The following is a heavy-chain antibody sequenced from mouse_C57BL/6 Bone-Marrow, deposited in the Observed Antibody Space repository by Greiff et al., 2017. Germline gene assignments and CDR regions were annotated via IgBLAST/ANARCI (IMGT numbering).Heavy chain of an antibody. CDR2: IDPENGDT. Sequence: EVNVVESGAELVRPGASVKLSCTASGFNIKDDYMHWVKQRPEQGLEWIGWIDPENGDTEYASKFQGKATITADTSSNTAYLQLSSLTSEDTAVYYCTTGYLCFDYWGQGTTLTVSS. J-gene: IGHJ2*01. V-gene: IGHV14-4*01. D-gene: IGHD5-1*01. CDR1: GFNIKDDY. CDR3: TTGYLCFDY.